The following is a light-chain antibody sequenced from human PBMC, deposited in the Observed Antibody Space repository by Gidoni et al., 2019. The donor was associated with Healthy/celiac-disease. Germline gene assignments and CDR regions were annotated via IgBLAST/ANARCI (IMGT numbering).Light chain of an antibody. CDR1: QSISSY. CDR3: QQSYSTLIFT. J-gene: IGKJ3*01. Sequence: DIQMTQSPSSLSASVGDRVTITCRASQSISSYLNWYQQKPEKAPKLLIYAASSLQSGVPSRFSGSGSGTDFTLTISSLQPEDFATYYCQQSYSTLIFTFGPGTKVDIK. V-gene: IGKV1-39*01. CDR2: AAS.